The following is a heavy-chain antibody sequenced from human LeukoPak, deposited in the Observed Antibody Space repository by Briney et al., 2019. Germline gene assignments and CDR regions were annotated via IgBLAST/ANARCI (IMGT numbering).Heavy chain of an antibody. CDR2: IIPILGIA. Sequence: SVKVSCKASGGTFSSYAISWVRQAPGRGLEWMGRIIPILGIANYAQKFQGRVTITADKSTSTAYMELSSLRSEDTAVYYCARARQYSSSSKGVDFDYWGQGTLVTVSS. V-gene: IGHV1-69*04. CDR3: ARARQYSSSSKGVDFDY. D-gene: IGHD6-6*01. J-gene: IGHJ4*02. CDR1: GGTFSSYA.